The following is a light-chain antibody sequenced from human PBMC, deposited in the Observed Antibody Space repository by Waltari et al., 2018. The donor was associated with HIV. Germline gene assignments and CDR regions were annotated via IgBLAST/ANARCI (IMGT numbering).Light chain of an antibody. Sequence: QSVLTQPPSVSGATGQRVNIYCTGSSSNIGAGYDVHWYPQHPGTAPKLLRCGDNIQPSGVPDRFSGSKSGTSASLAITGLQSEDEADYYCQSYDTSLSGSNVFGGGTKLTVL. V-gene: IGLV1-40*01. J-gene: IGLJ2*01. CDR2: GDN. CDR3: QSYDTSLSGSNV. CDR1: SSNIGAGYD.